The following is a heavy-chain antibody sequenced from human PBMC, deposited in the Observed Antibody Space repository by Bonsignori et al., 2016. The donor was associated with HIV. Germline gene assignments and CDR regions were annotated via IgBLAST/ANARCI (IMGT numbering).Heavy chain of an antibody. Sequence: QLQLQESGPGLVKPSETLSLTCTVSGGSITNHDYLWGWIRQPPGKGLEWIGSISYTGNTYYNPSLTSRVTISVDTSTNQLSLRLTSVTASDTAVFFXARQVWSGYRHVDYWGQGTLVTVSS. CDR2: ISYTGNT. J-gene: IGHJ4*02. V-gene: IGHV4-39*01. CDR1: GGSITNHDYL. CDR3: ARQVWSGYRHVDY. D-gene: IGHD3-3*01.